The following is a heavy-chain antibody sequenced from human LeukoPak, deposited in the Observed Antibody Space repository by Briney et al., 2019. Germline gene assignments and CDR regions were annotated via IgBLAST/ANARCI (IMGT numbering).Heavy chain of an antibody. V-gene: IGHV3-74*01. Sequence: GGSLRLSCAASGFTFRMYWVHWVRQAPGKGLVWVSRINSDGSSTNYADSVKGRFTISRDNAKNTLYLQMTSLRAEDTAVYYCALSETGDGRGYDAFDIWGQGTMVTVSS. CDR2: INSDGSST. D-gene: IGHD5-12*01. CDR3: ALSETGDGRGYDAFDI. CDR1: GFTFRMYW. J-gene: IGHJ3*02.